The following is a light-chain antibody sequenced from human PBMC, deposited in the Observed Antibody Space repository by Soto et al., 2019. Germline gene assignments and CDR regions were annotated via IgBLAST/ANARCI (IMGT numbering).Light chain of an antibody. V-gene: IGLV2-11*01. CDR3: CSYAGTYTWV. Sequence: QSALTRPRSVSGSPGQSVTISCTGTSSDVGGYNSVSWYQQYPGKAPKLMIYDVSKRPSGVPDRFSGSKSGNAASLTISGLQAEDEADYYCCSYAGTYTWVFGGGTKRTVL. CDR2: DVS. CDR1: SSDVGGYNS. J-gene: IGLJ3*02.